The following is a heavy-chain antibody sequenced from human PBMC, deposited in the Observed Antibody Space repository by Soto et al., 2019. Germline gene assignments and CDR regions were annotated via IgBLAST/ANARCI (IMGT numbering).Heavy chain of an antibody. V-gene: IGHV4-59*01. Sequence: SETLSLTCTVSGGSISSYYWSWIRQPPGKGLEWIGYIYYSGSTNYNPSLKSRVTISVDTSKNQFSLKLSSVTAADTAVYYCARAGLFVAGSFETWGQGTMVTVSS. CDR1: GGSISSYY. CDR2: IYYSGST. CDR3: ARAGLFVAGSFET. J-gene: IGHJ3*02. D-gene: IGHD6-19*01.